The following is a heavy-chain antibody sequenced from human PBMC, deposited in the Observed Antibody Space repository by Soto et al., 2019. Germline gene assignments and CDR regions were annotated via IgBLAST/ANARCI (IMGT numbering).Heavy chain of an antibody. CDR1: GGSFSGYY. CDR3: AVSNSRYYFDY. V-gene: IGHV4-34*01. D-gene: IGHD4-4*01. Sequence: SETLSLTCAVYGGSFSGYYWSWIRQPPGKGLEWIGEINYSGSTNYNPSLKSRVTISVDTSKNQFSLKLSSVTAADTAVYYCAVSNSRYYFDYWGQGTLVTVSS. CDR2: INYSGST. J-gene: IGHJ4*02.